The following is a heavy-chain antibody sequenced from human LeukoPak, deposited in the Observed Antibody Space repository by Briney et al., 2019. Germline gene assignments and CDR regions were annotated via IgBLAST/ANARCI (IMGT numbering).Heavy chain of an antibody. Sequence: GGSLRLSCVASGFTFSSYAMQWVRQAPGKGLEWVAVISYDGSNKYYADYVKGRFTISRDNSKNALYLQMNSLRAEDTAVYYCARDMQQLVYYFDCWVQGTLVSVSS. D-gene: IGHD6-13*01. V-gene: IGHV3-30-3*01. CDR2: ISYDGSNK. J-gene: IGHJ4*02. CDR3: ARDMQQLVYYFDC. CDR1: GFTFSSYA.